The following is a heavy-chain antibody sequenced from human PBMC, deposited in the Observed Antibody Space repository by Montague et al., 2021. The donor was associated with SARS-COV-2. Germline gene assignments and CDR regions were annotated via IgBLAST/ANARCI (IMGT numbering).Heavy chain of an antibody. J-gene: IGHJ4*02. Sequence: SLRLSCPASGFTFSRFAMAWVRQAPGKGLEWVSLIRYNGDTTYYADSVKGRFTISRDNSKNTLYLEMNSLRAEDTALYYCAKTGSGWFLDYWGQGTLVTVSS. CDR2: IRYNGDTT. CDR1: GFTFSRFA. CDR3: AKTGSGWFLDY. D-gene: IGHD6-19*01. V-gene: IGHV3-23*01.